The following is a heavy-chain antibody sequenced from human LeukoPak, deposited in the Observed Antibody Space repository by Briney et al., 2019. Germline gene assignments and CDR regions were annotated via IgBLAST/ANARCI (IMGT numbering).Heavy chain of an antibody. V-gene: IGHV3-74*01. CDR2: IDSDGSTT. J-gene: IGHJ4*02. CDR1: GFTFSSYP. D-gene: IGHD1-26*01. CDR3: TSTGSYSI. Sequence: GGSLRLSCAAPGFTFSSYPMHWVRQAPGKGLVWVARIDSDGSTTHYADSVKGRFTIPRDNAKNTLYLQVNSLRAEDTAVYYCTSTGSYSIWGQGALVTVSS.